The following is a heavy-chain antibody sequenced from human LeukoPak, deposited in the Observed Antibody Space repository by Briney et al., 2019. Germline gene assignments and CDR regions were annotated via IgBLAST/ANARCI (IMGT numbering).Heavy chain of an antibody. J-gene: IGHJ2*01. D-gene: IGHD4-23*01. CDR3: ARGPGVLNGGNEGRSPPPGWYFDL. Sequence: ASVKVSCKASGYTFTSYYMHWVRQAPGQGLEWMGWINPNSGGTNYAQKFQGWVTMTRDTSISTAYMELSRLRSDDTAVYYCARGPGVLNGGNEGRSPPPGWYFDLWGRGTLVTVSS. V-gene: IGHV1-2*04. CDR1: GYTFTSYY. CDR2: INPNSGGT.